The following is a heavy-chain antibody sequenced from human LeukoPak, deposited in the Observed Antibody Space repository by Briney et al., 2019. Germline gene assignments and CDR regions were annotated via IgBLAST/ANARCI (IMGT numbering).Heavy chain of an antibody. V-gene: IGHV3-23*01. Sequence: GGSLRLSCAASGFTFSSYAMSWVRQAPEKGLEWVSAISGNGDITYYADTVKGRFSGSRDNSKDTLYLQLNSLRAEDTAVYYCAKDLRGTLSSRGPFEYWGQGTLVTVSS. J-gene: IGHJ4*02. D-gene: IGHD1-1*01. CDR3: AKDLRGTLSSRGPFEY. CDR2: ISGNGDIT. CDR1: GFTFSSYA.